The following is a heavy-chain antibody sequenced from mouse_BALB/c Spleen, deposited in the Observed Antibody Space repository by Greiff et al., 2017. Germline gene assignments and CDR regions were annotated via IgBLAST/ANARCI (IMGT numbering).Heavy chain of an antibody. Sequence: EVKLLESGGGLVQPGGSLKLSCAASGFDFSRYWMSWVRQAPGKGLEWIGEINPDSSTINYTPSLKDKFIISRDNAKNTLYLQMSKVRSEDTALYYCAGPANWDVWFAYWGQGTLVTVSA. D-gene: IGHD4-1*01. CDR3: AGPANWDVWFAY. CDR2: INPDSSTI. J-gene: IGHJ3*01. CDR1: GFDFSRYW. V-gene: IGHV4-1*02.